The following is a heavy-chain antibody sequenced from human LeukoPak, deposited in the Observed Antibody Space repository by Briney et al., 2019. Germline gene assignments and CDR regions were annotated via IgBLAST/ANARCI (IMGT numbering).Heavy chain of an antibody. Sequence: SETLSLTCTVSGGSISSYYWSWIRQPPGKGLEWIGEINHSGSTNYNPSLKSRVTISVDTSKNQFSPKPSSVTAADTAVYYCARAYFLGYYYYGMDVWGQGTTVTVSS. CDR1: GGSISSYY. J-gene: IGHJ6*02. D-gene: IGHD3-10*01. V-gene: IGHV4-34*01. CDR2: INHSGST. CDR3: ARAYFLGYYYYGMDV.